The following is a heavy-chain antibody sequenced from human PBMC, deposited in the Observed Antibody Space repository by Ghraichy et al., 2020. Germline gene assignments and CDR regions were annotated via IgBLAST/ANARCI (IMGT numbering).Heavy chain of an antibody. CDR1: GFTFSSYG. J-gene: IGHJ6*02. Sequence: GGSLRLSCAASGFTFSSYGMHWVRQAPGKGLEWVAVIWYDGSNKYYADSVKGRFTISRDNSKNTLYLQMNSLRAEDTAVYYCARDRITMVRGVILYYYGMDVRGQGTTVTVSS. CDR3: ARDRITMVRGVILYYYGMDV. V-gene: IGHV3-33*01. CDR2: IWYDGSNK. D-gene: IGHD3-10*01.